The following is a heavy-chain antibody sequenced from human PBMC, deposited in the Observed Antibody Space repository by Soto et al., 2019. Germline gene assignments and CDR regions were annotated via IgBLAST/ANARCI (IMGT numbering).Heavy chain of an antibody. Sequence: QVQLVESGGGVVQPGRSLRLSCVASGVTFTNHGFHWVRQAPGKGLEWVAIIWLDGSNKYYVDSVKGRFTISRDDSKNTVYLEMNSLRTEDTAVYCARDRAASGNRAGWFDRWGQGTLVTVSS. CDR1: GVTFTNHG. V-gene: IGHV3-33*01. CDR3: ARDRAASGNRAGWFDR. CDR2: IWLDGSNK. D-gene: IGHD3-10*01. J-gene: IGHJ5*02.